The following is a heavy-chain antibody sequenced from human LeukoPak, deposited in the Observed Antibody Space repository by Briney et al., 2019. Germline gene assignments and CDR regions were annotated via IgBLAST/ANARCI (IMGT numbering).Heavy chain of an antibody. D-gene: IGHD6-6*01. CDR1: GYTFTGYY. Sequence: ASVKVSCKASGYTFTGYYMHWVRHAPGQGLEWMGWINPNSGGTNYAQKFQGRVTMTRDTSISTAYMELRRLRSDDTAVYYCARSRTDEYSSSGALDYWGQGTLVTVSS. J-gene: IGHJ4*02. CDR2: INPNSGGT. V-gene: IGHV1-2*02. CDR3: ARSRTDEYSSSGALDY.